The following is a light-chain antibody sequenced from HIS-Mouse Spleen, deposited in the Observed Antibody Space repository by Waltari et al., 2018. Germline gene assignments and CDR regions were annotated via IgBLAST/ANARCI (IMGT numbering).Light chain of an antibody. CDR2: EDS. V-gene: IGLV3-10*01. Sequence: SYELTQPPSVSVSPGQTARITCSGNALPKTYAFWYQQKSGQAPVLVIYEDSKRPSGNPERFSGSSSGTMATLTISGAQVEDEADYYCYSTDSSGNHRVFGGGTKLTVL. CDR1: ALPKTY. CDR3: YSTDSSGNHRV. J-gene: IGLJ2*01.